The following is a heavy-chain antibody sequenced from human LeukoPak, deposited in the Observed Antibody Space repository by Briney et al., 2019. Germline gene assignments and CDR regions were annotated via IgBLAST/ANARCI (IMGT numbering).Heavy chain of an antibody. CDR1: GGTFCSYA. CDR3: ARDRGPGNYYYYMDV. D-gene: IGHD5-24*01. J-gene: IGHJ6*03. CDR2: IIPIFGTA. Sequence: GSSVKVSCKASGGTFCSYAISWVRQAPGQGLEWMGGIIPIFGTANYAQKFQGRVTITTDESTSTAYMELSSLRSEDTAVYYCARDRGPGNYYYYMDVWGKGTTVTVSS. V-gene: IGHV1-69*05.